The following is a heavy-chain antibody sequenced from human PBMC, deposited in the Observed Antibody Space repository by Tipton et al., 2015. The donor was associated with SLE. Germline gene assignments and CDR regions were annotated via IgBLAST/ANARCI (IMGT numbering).Heavy chain of an antibody. CDR3: ASSTYGYGDYVDWYFDL. Sequence: TLSLTCTVSGGSISSHYWSWIRQPPGKGLEWIGYIYYSGSTNYNPSLKSRVTMSVDTSKNQFSLKLTSVTAADTAVYYCASSTYGYGDYVDWYFDLWGRGTLVTVSS. CDR1: GGSISSHY. V-gene: IGHV4-59*11. J-gene: IGHJ2*01. CDR2: IYYSGST. D-gene: IGHD4-17*01.